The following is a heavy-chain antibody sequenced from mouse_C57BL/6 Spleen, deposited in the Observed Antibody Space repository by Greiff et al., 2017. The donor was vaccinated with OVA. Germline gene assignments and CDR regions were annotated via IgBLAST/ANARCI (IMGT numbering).Heavy chain of an antibody. CDR2: IYPGSGST. J-gene: IGHJ3*01. CDR3: AGHYGNSYAWFAY. Sequence: HVQLQQPGAELVKPGASVKMSCKASGYTFTSYWITWVKQRPGQGLEWIGDIYPGSGSTNYNEKFKSKATLTVDTSSSTAYMQLSSLTSEDSAVFYCAGHYGNSYAWFAYWGQGTLVTVSA. V-gene: IGHV1-55*01. CDR1: GYTFTSYW. D-gene: IGHD1-1*01.